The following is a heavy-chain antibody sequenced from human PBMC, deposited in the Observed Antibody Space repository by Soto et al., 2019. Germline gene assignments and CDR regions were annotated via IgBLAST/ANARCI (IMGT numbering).Heavy chain of an antibody. V-gene: IGHV2-70*01. CDR1: GFSLSTSGMC. D-gene: IGHD4-4*01. Sequence: SGPTLVNPTQTLTLTCTFSGFSLSTSGMCVSWIRQPPGKALEWLALIDWDDDKYYSTSLKTRLTISKDTSKNQVVLTMTNMDPVDTATYYCARRAEHDYSNYYFDYWGQGNLVTVSS. J-gene: IGHJ4*02. CDR2: IDWDDDK. CDR3: ARRAEHDYSNYYFDY.